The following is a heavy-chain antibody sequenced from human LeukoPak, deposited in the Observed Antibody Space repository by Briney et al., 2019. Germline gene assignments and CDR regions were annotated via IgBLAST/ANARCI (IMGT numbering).Heavy chain of an antibody. Sequence: SETLSLTCTVSGGSISSYYWSWIRQSAGKGLEWIGRIYTSGSTNYNPSLKSRVTMSVDTSKNQFSLKLSSVTAADTAVYYCARDAFRWFGELLYYYYGMDVWGQGTTVTVSS. V-gene: IGHV4-4*07. CDR2: IYTSGST. CDR1: GGSISSYY. J-gene: IGHJ6*02. CDR3: ARDAFRWFGELLYYYYGMDV. D-gene: IGHD3-10*01.